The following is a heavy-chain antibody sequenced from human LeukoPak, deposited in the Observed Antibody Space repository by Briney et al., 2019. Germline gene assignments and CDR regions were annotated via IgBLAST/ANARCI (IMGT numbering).Heavy chain of an antibody. CDR2: ISSSSSTI. D-gene: IGHD1-14*01. Sequence: QPGGSLRLSCAASGFTFSSYNMNWVRQAPGKGLEWVSYISSSSSTIYYADSVKGRFTISRDNAKNSLYLQMNSLRAEDTAVYYCARVPGFRDRFRDYWGQGTLVTVSS. CDR3: ARVPGFRDRFRDY. CDR1: GFTFSSYN. V-gene: IGHV3-48*01. J-gene: IGHJ4*02.